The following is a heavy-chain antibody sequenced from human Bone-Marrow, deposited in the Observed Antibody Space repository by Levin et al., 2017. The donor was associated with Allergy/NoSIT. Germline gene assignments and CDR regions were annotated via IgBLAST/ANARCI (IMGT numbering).Heavy chain of an antibody. D-gene: IGHD2-15*01. J-gene: IGHJ5*02. CDR1: GYTFTSYD. CDR3: ARGDSRQEHVFGSFGNWFDP. CDR2: MNPNSGNT. Sequence: ASVKVSCKASGYTFTSYDINWVRQATGQGLEWMGWMNPNSGNTGYAQKFQGRVTMTRNTSISTAYMELSSLRSEDTAVYYCARGDSRQEHVFGSFGNWFDPWGQGTLVTVSS. V-gene: IGHV1-8*01.